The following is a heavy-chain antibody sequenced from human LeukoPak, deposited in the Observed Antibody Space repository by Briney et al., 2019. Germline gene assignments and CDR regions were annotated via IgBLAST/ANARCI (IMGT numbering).Heavy chain of an antibody. CDR2: INHSGST. Sequence: ASETLSLTCAVYGGSFSGYYWSWIRQPPGKGLEWIGEINHSGSTNYNPSLKSRVTISVDTSKNRFSLKLSSVTAADTAVYYCARVLGSYFDYWGQGTLVTVSS. D-gene: IGHD1-26*01. J-gene: IGHJ4*02. CDR1: GGSFSGYY. CDR3: ARVLGSYFDY. V-gene: IGHV4-34*01.